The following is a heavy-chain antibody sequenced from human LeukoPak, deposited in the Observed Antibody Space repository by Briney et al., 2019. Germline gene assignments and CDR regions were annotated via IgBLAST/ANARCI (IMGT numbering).Heavy chain of an antibody. CDR3: TTVSGTSGGASHF. V-gene: IGHV3-7*01. CDR1: KFSFNNYW. J-gene: IGHJ4*02. Sequence: GGSLRLSCVGSKFSFNNYWMNWVRQAPGKGLEWVANIKPDASEKSYVDSVKGRFTISRGNAENSLYLQMSSLRAEDTATYYCTTVSGTSGGASHFWGQGTLVTVSS. CDR2: IKPDASEK. D-gene: IGHD6-25*01.